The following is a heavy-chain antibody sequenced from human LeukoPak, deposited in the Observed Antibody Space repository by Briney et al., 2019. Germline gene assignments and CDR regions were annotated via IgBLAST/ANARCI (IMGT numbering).Heavy chain of an antibody. CDR1: GXPFSSYA. J-gene: IGHJ6*02. Sequence: GGSLRLSCSASGXPFSSYAMHWVRQAPGKGREYVSAISDSGGSTYYADSVKGRFTISRDNSKNTLYLQMSSLRAEDTAVYFCVRGYSFGPYGMGVWGQGTSVTVSS. CDR3: VRGYSFGPYGMGV. V-gene: IGHV3-64D*09. CDR2: ISDSGGST. D-gene: IGHD2-15*01.